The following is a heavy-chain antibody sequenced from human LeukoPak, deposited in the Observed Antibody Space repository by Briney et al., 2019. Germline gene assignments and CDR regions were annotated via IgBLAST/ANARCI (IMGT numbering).Heavy chain of an antibody. CDR1: GGSFSGYY. V-gene: IGHV4-34*01. CDR2: INHSGST. CDR3: VEGVRGVIDGPYGMDV. J-gene: IGHJ6*02. Sequence: PSETLSLTCAVYGGSFSGYYWGWIRQPPGKGLEWIGEINHSGSTNYNPSLKSRVTISVDTSKNQFSLKLSSVTAADTAVYYCVEGVRGVIDGPYGMDVWGQGTTVTVSS. D-gene: IGHD3-10*01.